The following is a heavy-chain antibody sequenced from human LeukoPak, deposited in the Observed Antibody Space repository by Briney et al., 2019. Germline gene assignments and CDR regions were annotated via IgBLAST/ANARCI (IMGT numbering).Heavy chain of an antibody. J-gene: IGHJ4*02. CDR1: GGSISSYY. V-gene: IGHV4-59*01. CDR3: ARAPVVAAPYFDY. Sequence: PSETLSLTCTVSGGSISSYYWSWIRQPPGEGLEWIGYIYYSGSTNYDPSLKSRVTISVVTSKNQFSLKLSSVTAADTAVYYCARAPVVAAPYFDYWGQGTLVTVSS. CDR2: IYYSGST. D-gene: IGHD2-15*01.